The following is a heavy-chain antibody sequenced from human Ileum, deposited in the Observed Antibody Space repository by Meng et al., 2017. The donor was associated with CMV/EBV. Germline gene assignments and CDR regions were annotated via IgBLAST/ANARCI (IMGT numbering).Heavy chain of an antibody. D-gene: IGHD3-10*01. Sequence: QVQLKESGPGLVKISETLSLTCYVSGGSISNYYWSWIRQPAGKGLEWIAHIYTSGTTNYNPSLKSRVTMSVDTSRNQFSLKLTSVTAADTAVYYCARNYGSGNWNFFHYWGQGTLVTVSS. CDR2: IYTSGTT. CDR1: GGSISNYY. V-gene: IGHV4-4*07. J-gene: IGHJ4*02. CDR3: ARNYGSGNWNFFHY.